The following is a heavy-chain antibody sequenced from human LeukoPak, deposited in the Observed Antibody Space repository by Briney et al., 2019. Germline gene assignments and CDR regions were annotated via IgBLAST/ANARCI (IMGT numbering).Heavy chain of an antibody. J-gene: IGHJ4*02. CDR3: ARQLGATSRDY. CDR1: GYTXTGYY. V-gene: IGHV1-2*02. CDR2: IIPNSGAT. Sequence: ASVKVSCKASGYTXTGYYMHWVRQAPGQGLEWMGWIIPNSGATNYAQNFQGRVTMTRDTSISTAYMELNRLTSDDTAVYYCARQLGATSRDYWGQGTLVTVSS. D-gene: IGHD1-26*01.